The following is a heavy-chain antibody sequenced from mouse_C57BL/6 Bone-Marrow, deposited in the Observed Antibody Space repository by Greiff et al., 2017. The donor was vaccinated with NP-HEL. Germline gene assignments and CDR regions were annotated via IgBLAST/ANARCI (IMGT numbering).Heavy chain of an antibody. J-gene: IGHJ4*01. CDR3: TIYYGSRGDAMDY. D-gene: IGHD1-1*01. CDR1: GFNIKDYY. V-gene: IGHV14-1*01. Sequence: EVQLQQSGAELVRPGASVKLSCTASGFNIKDYYMHWVKQRPEQGLEWIGRIDPEDGDTEYAPKFQGKATMTADTSSNTAYLQLSSLTSEDAAVYYCTIYYGSRGDAMDYWGQGTSVTVSS. CDR2: IDPEDGDT.